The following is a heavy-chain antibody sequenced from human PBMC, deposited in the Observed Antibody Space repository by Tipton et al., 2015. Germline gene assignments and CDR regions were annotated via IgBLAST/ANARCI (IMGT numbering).Heavy chain of an antibody. Sequence: TLSLTCTVSGGSINSYYWSWIRQPPGKGLEWIGYIFYSGSTNYNPSLKSRLTISVDTSKNQFSLKLSSVTAADTAVYYCACQDYDSLTRDYQTVDYWGQGTLVTVSS. CDR3: ACQDYDSLTRDYQTVDY. J-gene: IGHJ4*02. D-gene: IGHD3-9*01. CDR1: GGSINSYY. CDR2: IFYSGST. V-gene: IGHV4-59*01.